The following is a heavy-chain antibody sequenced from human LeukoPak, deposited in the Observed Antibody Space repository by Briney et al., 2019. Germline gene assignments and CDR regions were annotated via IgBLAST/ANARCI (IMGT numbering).Heavy chain of an antibody. D-gene: IGHD1-7*01. V-gene: IGHV4-4*02. J-gene: IGHJ4*02. CDR1: GGSISSNNW. CDR3: ARWDWNYYYFDY. Sequence: SETLSLTCAVSGGSISSNNWWSWVRQPPGKGLEWIGEIYHSGSTNYNPSLKSRVTISVDTSKNQFSLKLSSVTAADTAVYYCARWDWNYYYFDYWGQGTLVTVSS. CDR2: IYHSGST.